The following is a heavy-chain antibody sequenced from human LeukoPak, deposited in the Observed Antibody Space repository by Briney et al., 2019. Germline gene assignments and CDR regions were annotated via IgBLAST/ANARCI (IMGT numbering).Heavy chain of an antibody. CDR3: ARVGDNNFFDY. V-gene: IGHV3-64*02. CDR2: INDRGGRT. CDR1: GFTFSSYS. D-gene: IGHD2-21*02. J-gene: IGHJ4*02. Sequence: GSLSLSCAASGFTFSSYSMHWVRQAPGKGLEYVSAINDRGGRTYYAESVEGRFTISRDNSKNTMYLQMGSLRVDDMAVYYCARVGDNNFFDYWGQGTLVTVSS.